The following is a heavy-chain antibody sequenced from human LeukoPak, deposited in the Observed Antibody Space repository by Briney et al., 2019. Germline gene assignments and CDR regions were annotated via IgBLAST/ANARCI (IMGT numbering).Heavy chain of an antibody. J-gene: IGHJ4*02. CDR1: GDTVSSNSAA. V-gene: IGHV6-1*01. CDR3: AREGHDYGDLFDY. Sequence: SQTLSLTCAISGDTVSSNSAAWNWIRPSPSRGLECLGRTYYRSKWYNDYAESVKSRITINPDTSKNQFSLQLNSVTPEDTAVYYCAREGHDYGDLFDYWGQGTLVTVSS. CDR2: TYYRSKWYN. D-gene: IGHD4-17*01.